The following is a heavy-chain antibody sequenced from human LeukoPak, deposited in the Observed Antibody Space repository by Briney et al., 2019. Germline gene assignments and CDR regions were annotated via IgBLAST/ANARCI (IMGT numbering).Heavy chain of an antibody. J-gene: IGHJ4*02. D-gene: IGHD5-24*01. CDR3: ARRRMATINN. CDR2: IYYSGST. Sequence: PSETLSLTCTVSGGSISSSSYYWCWIRQPPGKGLEWIGSIYYSGSTYYNPSLKSRVTISVDTSKNQFSLKLSSVTAADTAVYYCARRRMATINNWGQGTLVTVSS. CDR1: GGSISSSSYY. V-gene: IGHV4-39*01.